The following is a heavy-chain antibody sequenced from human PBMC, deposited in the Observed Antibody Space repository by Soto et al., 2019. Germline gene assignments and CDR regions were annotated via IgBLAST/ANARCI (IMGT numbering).Heavy chain of an antibody. CDR3: ARLLDTANQRDD. CDR1: GGSISSTCCY. Sequence: QLQLHESGPGLVKPSETLSLTCTVSGGSISSTCCYWGWVRQPPGKGLEWIGSLYYTGSTFYNESLKSRVTISVDTSKSQFSLRLTSVTAADTAVYYCARLLDTANQRDDWGQGILVSVSS. D-gene: IGHD5-18*01. V-gene: IGHV4-39*01. J-gene: IGHJ4*02. CDR2: LYYTGST.